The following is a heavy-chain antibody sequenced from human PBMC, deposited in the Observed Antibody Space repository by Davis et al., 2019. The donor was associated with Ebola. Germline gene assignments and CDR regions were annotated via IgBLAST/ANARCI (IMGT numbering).Heavy chain of an antibody. CDR3: ALGTYGYGRYYFYYAMDV. CDR2: IIPILGIA. Sequence: AASVKVSCKASGGTFSSYAISWVRQAPGQGLEWMGRIIPILGIANYAQKFQGRVTITADKSTSTAYMELSSLRSEDTAVYYCALGTYGYGRYYFYYAMDVWGQGTTVTVSS. CDR1: GGTFSSYA. J-gene: IGHJ6*02. V-gene: IGHV1-69*04. D-gene: IGHD1-1*01.